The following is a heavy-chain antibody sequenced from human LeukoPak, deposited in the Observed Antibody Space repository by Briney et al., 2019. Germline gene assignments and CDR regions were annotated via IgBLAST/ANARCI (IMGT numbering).Heavy chain of an antibody. V-gene: IGHV4-38-2*02. J-gene: IGHJ5*02. D-gene: IGHD6-13*01. CDR1: GYSISSGYY. CDR2: MFHSGST. Sequence: PSETLSLTCTISGYSISSGYYWGWIRQPPGKGLEWIGSMFHSGSTYYNPSLKSRVTMSVDTSKNQFSLKLSSVTAADTAVYYCARATGIESVKVDWFDPWGQGTLVTVSS. CDR3: ARATGIESVKVDWFDP.